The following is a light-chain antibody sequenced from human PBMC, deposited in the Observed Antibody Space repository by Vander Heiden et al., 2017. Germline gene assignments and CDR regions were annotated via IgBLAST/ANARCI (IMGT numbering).Light chain of an antibody. V-gene: IGKV4-1*01. Sequence: DIVLTQSPDSLAVSLGERATIHCKSSQSVLYSSNNKNCLAWYQQKPGQPPKLLIYWASTRKSGVPDRFSGSGSGTDFTLTISSLQAEDVAVYYCQQYYSTPYTFGQGTKLEIK. CDR1: QSVLYSSNNKNC. CDR3: QQYYSTPYT. J-gene: IGKJ2*01. CDR2: WAS.